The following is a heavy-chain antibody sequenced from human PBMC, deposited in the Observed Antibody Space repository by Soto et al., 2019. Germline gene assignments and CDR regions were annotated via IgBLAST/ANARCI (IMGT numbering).Heavy chain of an antibody. D-gene: IGHD3-22*01. Sequence: GASVKVSCKTSGYTFTTYYMHWVRQAPGQGLEWMGIINPSGASTHYAQKFQGRVTMTRDTSTSTVYMELSSLRSEDTAVYYCATLDGLDYYDISGYSFDPWGQGTLVTVS. CDR2: INPSGAST. J-gene: IGHJ5*02. V-gene: IGHV1-46*01. CDR3: ATLDGLDYYDISGYSFDP. CDR1: GYTFTTYY.